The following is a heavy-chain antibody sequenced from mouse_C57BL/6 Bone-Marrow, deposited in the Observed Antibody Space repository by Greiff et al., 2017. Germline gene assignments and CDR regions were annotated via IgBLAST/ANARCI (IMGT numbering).Heavy chain of an antibody. Sequence: DVKLQESGGGLVQPGGSMKLSCAASGFTFSDAWMDWVRQSPETGLEWVAEIRNKANNHATYYAESVKGRFTISRDDSKSSVYLQMNSLRAEDTGIYYCVYGKLSPYWGQGTLVTVSA. V-gene: IGHV6-6*01. CDR2: IRNKANNHAT. CDR1: GFTFSDAW. D-gene: IGHD2-1*01. CDR3: VYGKLSPY. J-gene: IGHJ3*01.